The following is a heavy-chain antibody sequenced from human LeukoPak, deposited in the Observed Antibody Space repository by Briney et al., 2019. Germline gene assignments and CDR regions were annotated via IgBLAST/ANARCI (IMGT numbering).Heavy chain of an antibody. CDR2: IRYNGSNK. CDR1: GFTFSNYG. V-gene: IGHV3-30*02. Sequence: PGGSLRLSCAASGFTFSNYGMHWVRQAPGKGLEWVAFIRYNGSNKYYADSVKGRFTISRDNSKNTLYLQMSSLRAEDTAVYYCAKCFLSSTSCYTSPFDYWGQGTLVTVSS. J-gene: IGHJ4*02. CDR3: AKCFLSSTSCYTSPFDY. D-gene: IGHD2-2*02.